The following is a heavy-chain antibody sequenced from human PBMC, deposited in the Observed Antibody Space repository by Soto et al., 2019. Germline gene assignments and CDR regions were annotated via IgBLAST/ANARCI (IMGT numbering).Heavy chain of an antibody. D-gene: IGHD6-19*01. CDR2: IKSKTDGGTT. V-gene: IGHV3-15*07. CDR1: GFTFSNAW. Sequence: EVQLVESGGGLVKPGGSPRLSCAASGFTFSNAWMNWVRQAPGKGLEWVGRIKSKTDGGTTDYAAPVKGRFTISRDDSKNTLYLQMNSLKTEDTAVYYCTTGALLAVAGTEDYWGQGTLVTVSS. J-gene: IGHJ4*02. CDR3: TTGALLAVAGTEDY.